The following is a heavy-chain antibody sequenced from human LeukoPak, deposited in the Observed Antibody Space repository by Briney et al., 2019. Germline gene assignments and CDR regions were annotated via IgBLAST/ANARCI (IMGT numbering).Heavy chain of an antibody. J-gene: IGHJ6*02. CDR3: ARGNVVVPAAMGYYYYYGMDV. Sequence: SETLSLTCTVSGGSVSSGSYYWSWIRQPPGKGLEWIGEINHSGSTNYNPSLKSRVTISVDTSKNQFSLKLSSVTAADTAVYYCARGNVVVPAAMGYYYYYGMDVWGQGTTVTVSS. CDR1: GGSVSSGSYY. D-gene: IGHD2-2*01. CDR2: INHSGST. V-gene: IGHV4-39*07.